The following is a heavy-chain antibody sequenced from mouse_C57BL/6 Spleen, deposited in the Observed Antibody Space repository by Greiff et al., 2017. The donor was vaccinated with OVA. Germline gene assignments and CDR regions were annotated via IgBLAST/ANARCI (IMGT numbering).Heavy chain of an antibody. V-gene: IGHV1-50*01. Sequence: QVHVKQPGAELVKPGASVKLSCKASGYTFTSYWMQWVKQRPGQGLEWIGEIDPSDSYTNYNQKFKGKATLTVDTSSSTAYMQLSSLTSEDSAVYYCARGDYGYFDVWGTGTTVTVSS. CDR1: GYTFTSYW. CDR3: ARGDYGYFDV. J-gene: IGHJ1*03. CDR2: IDPSDSYT. D-gene: IGHD2-13*01.